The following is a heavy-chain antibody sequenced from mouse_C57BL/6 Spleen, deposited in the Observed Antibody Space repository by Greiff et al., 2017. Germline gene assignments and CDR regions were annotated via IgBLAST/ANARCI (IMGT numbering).Heavy chain of an antibody. V-gene: IGHV1-64*01. J-gene: IGHJ4*01. Sequence: QVQLQQPGAELVKPGSSVKLSCKASGYTFTSYWMHWVKQRPVQGLEWLGMIHPNSGSTTYNEKFKSKATLTVDKSSSTPYMQLSSLTSEDAAVYYCARTARATGDYALDYWGQGTSVTVSS. CDR2: IHPNSGST. CDR3: ARTARATGDYALDY. D-gene: IGHD3-1*01. CDR1: GYTFTSYW.